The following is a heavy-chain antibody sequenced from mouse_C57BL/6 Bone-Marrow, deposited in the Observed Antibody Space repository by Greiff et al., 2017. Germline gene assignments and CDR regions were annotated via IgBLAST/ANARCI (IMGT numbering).Heavy chain of an antibody. Sequence: QVQLQQPGAELVKPGASVKLSCKASGYTFTSYWMQWVKQRPGQGLEWIGEIDPSDSYTNYNQKFKGKATLTVDTSSSTAYMQLSSLTSEDSAVYYYARRESYWGQGTTLTVSS. CDR3: ARRESY. V-gene: IGHV1-50*01. CDR1: GYTFTSYW. CDR2: IDPSDSYT. J-gene: IGHJ2*01.